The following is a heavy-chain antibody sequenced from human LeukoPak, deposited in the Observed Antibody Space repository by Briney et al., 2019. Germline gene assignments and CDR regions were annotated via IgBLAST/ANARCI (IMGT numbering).Heavy chain of an antibody. J-gene: IGHJ6*02. CDR1: GGSISSYY. V-gene: IGHV4-59*01. CDR2: IYYSGST. CDR3: ARDTGYGGNHYYYYGMDV. Sequence: PSETLSLTCTVSGGSISSYYWSWIRQPPGKGLEWIGYIYYSGSTNYNPSLKSRVTISVDTSKNQFSLKLSSVTAADTAVYYCARDTGYGGNHYYYYGMDVWGQGTTVTVSS. D-gene: IGHD4-23*01.